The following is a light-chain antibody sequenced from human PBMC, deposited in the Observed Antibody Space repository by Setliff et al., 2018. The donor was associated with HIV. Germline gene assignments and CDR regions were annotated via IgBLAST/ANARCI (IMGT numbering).Light chain of an antibody. CDR3: SSYASSSTLYV. Sequence: QSVLTQPASVSGSPGQSITISCTGTSSDVGGYNYVSWYRQHPGKAPKLMIYEVSNRPSGVSNRFSGSKPGNTASLTISGLQAEDEADYYCSSYASSSTLYVFGTGTKVTVL. CDR1: SSDVGGYNY. CDR2: EVS. J-gene: IGLJ1*01. V-gene: IGLV2-14*01.